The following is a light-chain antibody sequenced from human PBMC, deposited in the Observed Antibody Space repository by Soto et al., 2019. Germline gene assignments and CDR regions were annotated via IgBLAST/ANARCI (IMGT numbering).Light chain of an antibody. CDR1: QSVSSSY. CDR2: GAS. Sequence: EIVLTQSPGTLSLSPGERATLSCRASQSVSSSYLAWYQQNPGQAPRLLIYGASSRATGIPDRFSGSGSGTDFTLTISRLEPEDFAVYYCQQYGSSWWTFGQGTKVDIK. CDR3: QQYGSSWWT. V-gene: IGKV3-20*01. J-gene: IGKJ1*01.